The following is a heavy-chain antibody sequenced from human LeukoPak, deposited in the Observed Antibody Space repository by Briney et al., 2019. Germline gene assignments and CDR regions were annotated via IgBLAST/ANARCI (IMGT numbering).Heavy chain of an antibody. CDR1: EFIFSDFH. J-gene: IGHJ6*03. CDR3: ARGTWGGYSYGLNYYYMDV. Sequence: GGSLRLSCAASEFIFSDFHMNWVRQAPGKGLEWVSYIDLSNRTIYYADFVKGRFTISRDNAKNSLYLQMNSLRAEDTAVYFCARGTWGGYSYGLNYYYMDVWGKGTTVTVSS. CDR2: IDLSNRTI. D-gene: IGHD3-10*01. V-gene: IGHV3-48*01.